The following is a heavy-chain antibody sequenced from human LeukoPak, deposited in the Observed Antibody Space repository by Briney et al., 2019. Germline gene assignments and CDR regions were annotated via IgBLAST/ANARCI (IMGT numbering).Heavy chain of an antibody. D-gene: IGHD4-23*01. CDR1: GFTFSNYA. CDR2: ISGSGGST. J-gene: IGHJ4*02. Sequence: GGSLRLSCAASGFTFSNYAMTWVRQAPGKGLEWVSAISGSGGSTYFADSVKGRFTISRDNSKNTLYLQMNSLRAEDTAVYYCARDDTVLIGADSWGQGTLVTVSS. CDR3: ARDDTVLIGADS. V-gene: IGHV3-23*01.